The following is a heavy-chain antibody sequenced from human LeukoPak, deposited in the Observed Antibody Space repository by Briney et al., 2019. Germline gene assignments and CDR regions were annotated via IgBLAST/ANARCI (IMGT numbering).Heavy chain of an antibody. Sequence: PGGSLRLSCAASGFTFSHYEMTWVRKAPGKGREWVSFIDSRGSTIFYPDSVKGRFTISRDNAQNSLSLQMNSLRAEDTAVYYCAELGITMIGGVWGKGTTVTISS. V-gene: IGHV3-48*03. J-gene: IGHJ6*04. D-gene: IGHD3-10*02. CDR3: AELGITMIGGV. CDR2: IDSRGSTI. CDR1: GFTFSHYE.